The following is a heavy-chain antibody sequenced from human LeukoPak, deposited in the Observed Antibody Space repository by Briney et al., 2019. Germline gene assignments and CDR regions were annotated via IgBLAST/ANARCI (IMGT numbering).Heavy chain of an antibody. V-gene: IGHV3-30*02. CDR2: IRYDGSNK. CDR1: GFTFSSYG. D-gene: IGHD1-1*01. Sequence: PGGSLRLSCVASGFTFSSYGMHWVRQAPGKGLEWVAFIRYDGSNKYYADSVKGRFTISRDNSKNTLYLQMNSLRAEDTAVYYCAKGDLTTTGTTSVDYWGQGTLVTVSS. CDR3: AKGDLTTTGTTSVDY. J-gene: IGHJ4*02.